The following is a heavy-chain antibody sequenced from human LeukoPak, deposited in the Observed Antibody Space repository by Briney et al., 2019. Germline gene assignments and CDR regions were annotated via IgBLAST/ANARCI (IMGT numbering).Heavy chain of an antibody. V-gene: IGHV3-33*01. CDR3: ARDRAHCSGGSCYSLYYYGMDV. CDR1: GFTFSSYG. CDR2: IWYDGSNK. D-gene: IGHD2-15*01. J-gene: IGHJ6*02. Sequence: GGSLRLSCAASGFTFSSYGMHWVRQAPGKGLEWVAVIWYDGSNKYYADSVKGRLTISRDNSKNTLYLQMNSLRAEDTAVYYCARDRAHCSGGSCYSLYYYGMDVWGQGTTVTVSS.